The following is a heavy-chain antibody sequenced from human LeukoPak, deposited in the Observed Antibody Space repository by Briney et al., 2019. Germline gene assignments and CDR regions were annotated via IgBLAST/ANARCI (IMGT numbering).Heavy chain of an antibody. V-gene: IGHV3-30*18. D-gene: IGHD2-2*01. J-gene: IGHJ1*01. CDR2: IWYGGSNK. CDR3: AKDGSDYCSSTSCSFFQH. Sequence: GRSLRLSCAASGFTFSSYGMHWVRQAPGKGLEWVAVIWYGGSNKYYADSVKGRFTISRDNSKNTLYLQMNSLRAEDTAVYYCAKDGSDYCSSTSCSFFQHWGQGTLVTVSS. CDR1: GFTFSSYG.